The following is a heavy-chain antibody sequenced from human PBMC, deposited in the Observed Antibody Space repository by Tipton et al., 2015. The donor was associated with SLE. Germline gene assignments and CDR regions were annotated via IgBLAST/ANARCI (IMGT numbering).Heavy chain of an antibody. Sequence: SLRLSCAASGFTFSSYSMNWVRQAPGKGLEWVSSISSSSSYIYYADSVKGRFTISRDNAKNSLYLQMNSLRAEDTAVYYCARSTCGGDCYFDYWGQGTLVTVSS. CDR1: GFTFSSYS. V-gene: IGHV3-21*03. CDR2: ISSSSSYI. CDR3: ARSTCGGDCYFDY. J-gene: IGHJ4*02. D-gene: IGHD2-21*01.